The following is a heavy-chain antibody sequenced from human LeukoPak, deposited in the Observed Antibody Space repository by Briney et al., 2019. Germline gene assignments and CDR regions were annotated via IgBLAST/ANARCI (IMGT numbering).Heavy chain of an antibody. J-gene: IGHJ4*02. CDR2: IGAAGDT. CDR1: GFTFRNYD. Sequence: GGSLRLSCVASGFTFRNYDMHWVRQATGKGLEWVSGIGAAGDTYYPGSVKGRFTISRENANNSLYLQMNSLRAGDTAMYYCARDRAGDFGYWGQGTLVTVSS. V-gene: IGHV3-13*04. CDR3: ARDRAGDFGY. D-gene: IGHD6-19*01.